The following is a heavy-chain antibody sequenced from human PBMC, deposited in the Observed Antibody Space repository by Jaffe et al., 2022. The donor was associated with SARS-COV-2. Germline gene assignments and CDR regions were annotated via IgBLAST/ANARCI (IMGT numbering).Heavy chain of an antibody. CDR3: ARQVSVSRIGLVPTAQGGRFDP. Sequence: QLQLQESGPGLVKPSETLSLSCTVYGGSISSSNYYWGWVRQPPGKGLEWIGSAYYSGSGREFYNPSLEGRVTISADPPKNQFSLKLTSVTAADTAVYYCARQVSVSRIGLVPTAQGGRFDPWGQGTLVTVSS. CDR2: AYYSGSGRE. CDR1: GGSISSSNYY. D-gene: IGHD2-2*01. J-gene: IGHJ5*02. V-gene: IGHV4-39*01.